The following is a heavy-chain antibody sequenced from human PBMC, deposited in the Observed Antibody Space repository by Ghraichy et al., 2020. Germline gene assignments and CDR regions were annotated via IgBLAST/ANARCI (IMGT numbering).Heavy chain of an antibody. CDR1: GFSFSNAY. CDR3: TTDPGVAARRPFLGY. D-gene: IGHD6-6*01. CDR2: IKIKTHGGTT. Sequence: GGSLRLSCAASGFSFSNAYMSWVRQAPGKGLEWVGRIKIKTHGGTTDYDAPVKGRFTISRDDSKNTLFLQMNSLQTEDTAVYYCTTDPGVAARRPFLGYWGQGTLVTVSS. V-gene: IGHV3-15*01. J-gene: IGHJ4*02.